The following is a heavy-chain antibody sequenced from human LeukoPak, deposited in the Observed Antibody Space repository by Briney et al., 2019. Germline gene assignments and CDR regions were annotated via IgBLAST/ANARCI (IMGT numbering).Heavy chain of an antibody. CDR2: IQTTGSA. J-gene: IGHJ5*01. D-gene: IGHD7-27*01. V-gene: IGHV4-4*07. CDR1: GGSISIFY. CDR3: AREGSAGRGEYNWFDS. Sequence: SETLSLTCTVSGGSISIFYWSWIRQPAGKGLEWIGRIQTTGSANYNPSLNLRVTMSVDTSRNQFSLKLTSVTAADTAVYYCAREGSAGRGEYNWFDSWGQGTLVTVSS.